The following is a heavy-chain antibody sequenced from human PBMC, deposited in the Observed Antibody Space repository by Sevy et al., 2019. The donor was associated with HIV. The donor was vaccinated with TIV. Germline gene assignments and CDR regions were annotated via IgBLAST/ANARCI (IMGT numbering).Heavy chain of an antibody. J-gene: IGHJ5*02. D-gene: IGHD3-22*01. CDR3: AGVDAFYDKGLDP. CDR2: ISIGGTTK. Sequence: GGSLRLSCEASGFSFSNYEMNWVRQAPGKGLEWASYISIGGTTKHYADSVKGRFIISRDNAKNSLYLQMNSLRVEDMAGYYCAGVDAFYDKGLDPWGQGTLVTVSS. V-gene: IGHV3-48*03. CDR1: GFSFSNYE.